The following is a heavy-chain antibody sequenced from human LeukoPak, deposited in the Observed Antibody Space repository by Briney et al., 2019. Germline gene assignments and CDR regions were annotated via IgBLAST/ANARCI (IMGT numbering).Heavy chain of an antibody. CDR3: ARSPKRTYYYDSSGYYRAFYFDY. Sequence: ASVTVSCKASGYTFTGYYMHWVRQAPGQGLEWMGWINPNSGGTNYAQKFQGRVTMTRDTSISTAYMELSRLRSDDTAVYYCARSPKRTYYYDSSGYYRAFYFDYWGQGTLVTVSS. D-gene: IGHD3-22*01. V-gene: IGHV1-2*02. J-gene: IGHJ4*02. CDR2: INPNSGGT. CDR1: GYTFTGYY.